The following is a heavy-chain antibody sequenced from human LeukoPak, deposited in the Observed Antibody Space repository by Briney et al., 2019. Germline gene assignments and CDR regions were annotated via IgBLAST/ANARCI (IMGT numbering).Heavy chain of an antibody. V-gene: IGHV3-23*01. D-gene: IGHD4-17*01. J-gene: IGHJ4*02. CDR1: GFTFSSYA. CDR3: AKVQTVTPREYYFDY. Sequence: GGSLRLSCAASGFTFSSYAMSWVRQAPGKGLEWVSAISGSGGSTYYADSVKGRFTISRDNSKNTLYLQMNSLRAEDTAVYYRAKVQTVTPREYYFDYWGQGTLVTVSS. CDR2: ISGSGGST.